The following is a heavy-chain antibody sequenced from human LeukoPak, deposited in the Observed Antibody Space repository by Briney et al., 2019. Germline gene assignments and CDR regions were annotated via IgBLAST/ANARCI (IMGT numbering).Heavy chain of an antibody. D-gene: IGHD2/OR15-2a*01. CDR3: ARDPKYSYYFDY. CDR2: IYYSGST. V-gene: IGHV4-59*01. Sequence: SETLSLICSVSGGYISTYYWIWFRQPPGKELEWIGYIYYSGSTNYNPSLKSRVTISVDTSKNQVSLKLSSVTAADTAIYYCARDPKYSYYFDYWGQGSLVTVSS. J-gene: IGHJ4*02. CDR1: GGYISTYY.